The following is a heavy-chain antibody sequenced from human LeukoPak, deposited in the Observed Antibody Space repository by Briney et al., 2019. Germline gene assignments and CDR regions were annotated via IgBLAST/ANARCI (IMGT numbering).Heavy chain of an antibody. Sequence: SVKVSCKASGGTFSSYAISWVRQAPGQGLEWMGGIIPIFGTANYAQKFQGRVTITADESTSTAYMELSSLRSEDTAVYYCARLQLVFGYYYYYMDVWGTGTTVIVSS. CDR2: IIPIFGTA. CDR3: ARLQLVFGYYYYYMDV. D-gene: IGHD3-3*01. J-gene: IGHJ6*03. V-gene: IGHV1-69*01. CDR1: GGTFSSYA.